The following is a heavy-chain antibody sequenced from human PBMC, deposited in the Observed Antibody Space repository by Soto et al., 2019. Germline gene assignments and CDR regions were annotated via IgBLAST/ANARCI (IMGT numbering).Heavy chain of an antibody. CDR1: GDSVISGATY. Sequence: QVQLQESDPGLVKPSQTLSLICTVSGDSVISGATYLNWIRQHPERGLEWMGYINYRGTTNYHPALKSRILISVDTPANQFSLRWPSVTAADTAVYYCARDATGVAPHLGQGALVTFSS. V-gene: IGHV4-31*03. CDR2: INYRGTT. CDR3: ARDATGVAPH. D-gene: IGHD2-15*01. J-gene: IGHJ4*02.